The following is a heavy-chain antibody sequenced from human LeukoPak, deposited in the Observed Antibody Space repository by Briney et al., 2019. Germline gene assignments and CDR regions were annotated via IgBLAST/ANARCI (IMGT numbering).Heavy chain of an antibody. J-gene: IGHJ6*02. CDR1: GFTFSNAW. V-gene: IGHV3-15*07. Sequence: PGGSLRLSCAASGFTFSNAWMNWVRQAPGKGLEWVGRIKSKTDGGTTDYAAPVKGRFTISRDNSKNTLYLQMDSLRAEDTAVYYCAKEVTIPVAGRKDYYYYGLDVWGQGTTVTVSS. D-gene: IGHD6-13*01. CDR2: IKSKTDGGTT. CDR3: AKEVTIPVAGRKDYYYYGLDV.